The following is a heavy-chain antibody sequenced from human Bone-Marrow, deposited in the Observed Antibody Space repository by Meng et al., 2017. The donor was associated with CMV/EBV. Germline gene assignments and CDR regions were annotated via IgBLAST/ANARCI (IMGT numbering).Heavy chain of an antibody. CDR2: MNPNSGNT. Sequence: ASVKVSCKASGYTFTSYDINWVRQATGQGLEWMGWMNPNSGNTGYAQKFQGRVTMTRSTSISTAYTELSSLRSEDTAVYYCARSRLTGYYKGNWFDPWGQGTLVTVSS. D-gene: IGHD3-9*01. J-gene: IGHJ5*02. CDR3: ARSRLTGYYKGNWFDP. V-gene: IGHV1-8*01. CDR1: GYTFTSYD.